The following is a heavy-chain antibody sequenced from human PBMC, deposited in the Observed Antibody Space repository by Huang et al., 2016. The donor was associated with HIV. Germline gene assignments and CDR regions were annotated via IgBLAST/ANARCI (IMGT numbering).Heavy chain of an antibody. J-gene: IGHJ4*02. CDR2: ISAHNGKT. CDR1: GYTFNIYG. CDR3: AGGREYCSGGSCFQGRYFDY. D-gene: IGHD2-15*01. Sequence: QVHLVQSGAEVKKPGASVRVSCKASGYTFNIYGISWGRQAPGQGLEWMGWISAHNGKTKSAQRLQGRLTMTTDTSTNTVFMELRSLRSDDTAFYYCAGGREYCSGGSCFQGRYFDYWGQGTLVTVSS. V-gene: IGHV1-18*01.